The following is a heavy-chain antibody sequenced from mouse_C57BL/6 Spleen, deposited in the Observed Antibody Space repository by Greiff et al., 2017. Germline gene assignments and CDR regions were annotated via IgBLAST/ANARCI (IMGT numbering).Heavy chain of an antibody. CDR2: IYPGSGST. Sequence: VKLQQPGAELVKPGASVKMSCKASGYTFTSYWITWVKQRPGQGLEWIGDIYPGSGSTNYNEKFKSKATLTVDTSSSTAYMQLSSLTSEDSAVYYCARITTVEYYFDYWGQGTTLTVSS. CDR1: GYTFTSYW. CDR3: ARITTVEYYFDY. V-gene: IGHV1-55*01. J-gene: IGHJ2*01. D-gene: IGHD1-1*01.